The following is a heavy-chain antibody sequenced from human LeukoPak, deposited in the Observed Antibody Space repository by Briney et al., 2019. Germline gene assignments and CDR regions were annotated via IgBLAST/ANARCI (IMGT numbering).Heavy chain of an antibody. CDR1: GYSISSGYY. J-gene: IGHJ1*01. CDR3: ASPGIAVAGTEN. D-gene: IGHD6-19*01. Sequence: KPSETLSLTCTVSGYSISSGYYWGWIRQPPGKGLEWIGSIYHSGSTYYNPSLKSRVTISVDTSKNQFSLKLSSVTAADTAVYYCASPGIAVAGTENWGRGTLVTVSS. V-gene: IGHV4-38-2*02. CDR2: IYHSGST.